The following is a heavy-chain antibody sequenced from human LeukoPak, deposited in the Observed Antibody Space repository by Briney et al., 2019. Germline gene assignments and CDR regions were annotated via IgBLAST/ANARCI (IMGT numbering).Heavy chain of an antibody. CDR2: IYYSGST. CDR1: GGSISSSSYY. J-gene: IGHJ3*02. V-gene: IGHV4-39*01. D-gene: IGHD3-22*01. Sequence: PSETLSLTCTVSGGSISSSSYYWGWIRQPPGKGLEWIGSIYYSGSTYYNPSLKSRVTISVDTSKNQFSLKLSSVTAADTAVYYCARLTSVVVITGDAFDIWGQGTMVTVSS. CDR3: ARLTSVVVITGDAFDI.